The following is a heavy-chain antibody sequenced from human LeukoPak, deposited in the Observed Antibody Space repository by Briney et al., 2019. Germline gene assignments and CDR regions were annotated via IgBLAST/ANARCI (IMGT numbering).Heavy chain of an antibody. Sequence: TSETLSLTCTVSGGSISSYYWSWIRQPPGKGLEWIGYIYYSGSTNYNPSLKSRVTISVGTSKNQFSLKLSSVTAADTAVYYCARRVGYNWNDGHYYYGMDVWGQGTTVTVSS. V-gene: IGHV4-59*08. CDR1: GGSISSYY. CDR2: IYYSGST. CDR3: ARRVGYNWNDGHYYYGMDV. J-gene: IGHJ6*02. D-gene: IGHD1-20*01.